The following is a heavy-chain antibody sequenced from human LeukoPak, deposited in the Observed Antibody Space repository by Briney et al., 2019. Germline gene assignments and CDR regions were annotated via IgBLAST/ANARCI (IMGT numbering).Heavy chain of an antibody. Sequence: GESLKISCKGSGYSFTSYWIGWVRQMPGKGLEWMGIIYPGDSDTRYSPSFQGQVTISADKSISTAYLQWSSLKASDTAMYYCARLSRGIAVANNCFDPWGQGTLVTVSS. CDR3: ARLSRGIAVANNCFDP. CDR2: IYPGDSDT. D-gene: IGHD6-19*01. CDR1: GYSFTSYW. V-gene: IGHV5-51*01. J-gene: IGHJ5*02.